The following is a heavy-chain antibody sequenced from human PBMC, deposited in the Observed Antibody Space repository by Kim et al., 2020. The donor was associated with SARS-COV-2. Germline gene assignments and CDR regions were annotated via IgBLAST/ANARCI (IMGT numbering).Heavy chain of an antibody. CDR2: IYYSGST. D-gene: IGHD3-10*01. CDR3: ARRPPTRGGYFDY. CDR1: GGSISSYY. J-gene: IGHJ4*02. V-gene: IGHV4-59*08. Sequence: SETLSLTCTVSGGSISSYYWSWIRQPPGKGLEWIGYIYYSGSTNYNPSLKSRVTISVDTSKNQFSLKLSSVTAADTAVYYCARRPPTRGGYFDYWGQGTLVTVSS.